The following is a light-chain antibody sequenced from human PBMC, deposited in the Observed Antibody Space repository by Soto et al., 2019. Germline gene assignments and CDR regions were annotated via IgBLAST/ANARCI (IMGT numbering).Light chain of an antibody. CDR3: EHYNDWPAYT. J-gene: IGKJ2*01. CDR1: HYVSTN. CDR2: GVS. Sequence: ETMVTQSPVSLSVSPGESVTLSCRTSHYVSTNFARFQHKPGQSPRLLIYGVSRKATGTPDGYRGSVSGREYRGLILLSSSLQSEDAAVCYCEHYNDWPAYTFGQGTKLEIK. V-gene: IGKV3-15*01.